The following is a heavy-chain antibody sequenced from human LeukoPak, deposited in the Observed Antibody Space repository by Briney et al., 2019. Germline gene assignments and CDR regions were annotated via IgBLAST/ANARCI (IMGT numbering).Heavy chain of an antibody. CDR3: AKDFSNWAFDY. J-gene: IGHJ4*02. CDR2: ISYDGSNK. D-gene: IGHD7-27*01. V-gene: IGHV3-30*18. Sequence: GGSLRLSCAASGFTFSSYGMHWVRQAPGKGLEWVAVISYDGSNKYYADFVKGRFTISRDNSKNTLYLQMNSLRAEDTAVYYCAKDFSNWAFDYWGQGTLDTVSS. CDR1: GFTFSSYG.